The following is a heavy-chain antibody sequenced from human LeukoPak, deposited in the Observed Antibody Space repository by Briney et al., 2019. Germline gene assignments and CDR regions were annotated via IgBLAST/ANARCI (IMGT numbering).Heavy chain of an antibody. D-gene: IGHD1-1*01. CDR3: TRDRGAYNLYDY. V-gene: IGHV3-49*03. Sequence: PGGSLRLSCTASGFTFGDYATSWIRQAPGKGPEWVGFIRSKAYGETADYAASVKGRFTISRDDSKAIAYLQMNSLKTEDTAVYHCTRDRGAYNLYDYWGQGTLVTVSS. CDR2: IRSKAYGETA. CDR1: GFTFGDYA. J-gene: IGHJ4*02.